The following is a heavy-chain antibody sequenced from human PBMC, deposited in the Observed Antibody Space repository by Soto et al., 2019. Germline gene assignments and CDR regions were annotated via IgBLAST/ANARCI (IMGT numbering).Heavy chain of an antibody. CDR2: IRGSGGST. CDR3: ARDYDSSGYYAWYAFDI. V-gene: IGHV3-23*01. CDR1: GFTFSSYA. Sequence: EVQLLESGGGLVQPGGSLRLSCAASGFTFSSYAMSWVRQAPGKGLEWGSAIRGSGGSTYYADSVKGRFTISRDNSKNTLYLQMNSLRAEDTAVYYCARDYDSSGYYAWYAFDIWGQGTMVTVSP. J-gene: IGHJ3*02. D-gene: IGHD3-22*01.